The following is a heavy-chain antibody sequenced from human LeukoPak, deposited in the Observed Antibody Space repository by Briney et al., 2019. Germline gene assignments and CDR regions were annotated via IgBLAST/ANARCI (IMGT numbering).Heavy chain of an antibody. CDR2: ISYDGSNK. D-gene: IGHD2-2*01. V-gene: IGHV3-30*04. CDR3: ARGSGIVVVPAVLH. Sequence: GGSLRLSCAAPGFTFSSYAMHWVRQAPGKGLEWVAVISYDGSNKYYADSVKGRFTISRDNSKNTLYLQMNSLRAEDTAVYYCARGSGIVVVPAVLHWGQGTLVTVSS. J-gene: IGHJ4*02. CDR1: GFTFSSYA.